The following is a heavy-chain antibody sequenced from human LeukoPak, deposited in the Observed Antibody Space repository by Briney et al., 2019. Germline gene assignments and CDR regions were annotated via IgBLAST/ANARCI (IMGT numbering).Heavy chain of an antibody. J-gene: IGHJ3*02. CDR3: AREGSSRDHDAFDI. Sequence: GGSLRLSCAASGFTFSSYWMSWVRQAPGKGLEWVANIKQDGSEKYYMDSVKGRFTISRDNAKNSLYLQMNSLRAEDTAVYYCAREGSSRDHDAFDIWGQGTMVTVSS. V-gene: IGHV3-7*01. CDR1: GFTFSSYW. D-gene: IGHD6-13*01. CDR2: IKQDGSEK.